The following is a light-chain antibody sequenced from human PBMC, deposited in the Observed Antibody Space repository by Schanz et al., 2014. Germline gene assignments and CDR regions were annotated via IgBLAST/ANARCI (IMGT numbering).Light chain of an antibody. J-gene: IGKJ2*01. Sequence: DIQMTQSPSTLSASVGDRVTITCRASQRISHWLAWYQQKPGKAPKLLIYDASNLQSEVPSRFSGSGSGTEFTLTISRLHTDDFATYYCQQYNSVMYTFGQGTKLEIK. CDR2: DAS. CDR1: QRISHW. V-gene: IGKV1-5*01. CDR3: QQYNSVMYT.